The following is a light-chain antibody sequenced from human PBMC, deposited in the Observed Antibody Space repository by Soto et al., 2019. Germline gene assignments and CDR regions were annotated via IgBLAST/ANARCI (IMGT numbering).Light chain of an antibody. CDR1: QSVSSN. CDR3: QQYNNWPRT. J-gene: IGKJ2*01. V-gene: IGKV3-15*01. CDR2: GAS. Sequence: EIVMTQSPVTLSVSPGERATVSCRASQSVSSNLAWYQQKPGQAPRLLIYGASTRATGIPARFSGSGSGTEFTLTIGSLQSEDLAVYYCQQYNNWPRTFGQGTKLEIK.